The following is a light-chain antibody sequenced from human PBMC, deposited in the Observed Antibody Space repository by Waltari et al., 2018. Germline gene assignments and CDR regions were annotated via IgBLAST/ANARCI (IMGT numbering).Light chain of an antibody. CDR1: QSVSSSY. J-gene: IGKJ1*01. Sequence: EIVLTQSPGTLSLSPGERATLSCRASQSVSSSYLAWYQQKPGQAPRLLIYDASSRATGIPDRFRGSGSGTDFTLTISRLEPEDFAVYYCQQYVDSPPMTFGQGTKVEIK. CDR2: DAS. CDR3: QQYVDSPPMT. V-gene: IGKV3-20*01.